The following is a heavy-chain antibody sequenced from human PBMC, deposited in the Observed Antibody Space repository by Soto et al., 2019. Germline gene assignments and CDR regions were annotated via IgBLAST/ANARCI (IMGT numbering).Heavy chain of an antibody. CDR2: ISGSGGAT. V-gene: IGHV3-23*01. Sequence: GRSLRLSCAASGFTFSKYSMSWVRQAPGKGLEWVSAISGSGGATYYADSVKGRFTISRDNSKSTVYLQMNSLRAEDTAVYYCAKSYYYDGSGFLISNAFHTWGQGTMVTVS. CDR3: AKSYYYDGSGFLISNAFHT. J-gene: IGHJ3*02. CDR1: GFTFSKYS. D-gene: IGHD3-22*01.